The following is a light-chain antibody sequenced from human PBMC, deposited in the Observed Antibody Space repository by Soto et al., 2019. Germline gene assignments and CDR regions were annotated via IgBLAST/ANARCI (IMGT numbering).Light chain of an antibody. CDR1: QGISSY. Sequence: DIPLTQSPSFLSASLGDRVTITCRASQGISSYLAWYQQKPGNVPKLLIYAASTLQSGFPSRFSGSGFGTKFTLTISSLQPEDFATYYCQQVNSYPITVGQGTRLVI. CDR3: QQVNSYPIT. CDR2: AAS. J-gene: IGKJ5*01. V-gene: IGKV1-9*01.